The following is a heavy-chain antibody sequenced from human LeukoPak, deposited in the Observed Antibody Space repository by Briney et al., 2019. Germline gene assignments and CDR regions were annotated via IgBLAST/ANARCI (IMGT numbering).Heavy chain of an antibody. CDR2: VSSSGNTR. Sequence: GGSLRLSCAASGFTFSDYYMSWIRQAPGKGLEWVSYVSSSGNTRYYADSVKGRFTISRDNAKNSLYLQMNSLRAEDTAVYYCARDISWYYPDYWGQGTLVTVSS. CDR1: GFTFSDYY. J-gene: IGHJ4*02. D-gene: IGHD6-13*01. CDR3: ARDISWYYPDY. V-gene: IGHV3-11*01.